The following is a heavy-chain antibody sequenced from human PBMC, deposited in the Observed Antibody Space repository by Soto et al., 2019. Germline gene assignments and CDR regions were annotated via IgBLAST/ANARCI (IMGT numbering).Heavy chain of an antibody. CDR3: ARDIRRCLQIERRRFDY. V-gene: IGHV3-30-3*01. CDR2: ISCDGSNK. D-gene: IGHD1-1*01. J-gene: IGHJ4*02. Sequence: GGSLRLSCAASGFTFSSYAMHWVHQAPGKGLEWGAVISCDGSNKYYADSVKGRFTISRDNSKNTLYLQMNSLRAEDTAVYYCARDIRRCLQIERRRFDYWGQGT. CDR1: GFTFSSYA.